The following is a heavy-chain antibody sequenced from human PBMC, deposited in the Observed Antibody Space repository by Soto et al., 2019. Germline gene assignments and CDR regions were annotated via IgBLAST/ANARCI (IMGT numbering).Heavy chain of an antibody. CDR2: ISYSGTT. V-gene: IGHV4-30-4*01. D-gene: IGHD5-18*01. CDR1: GDSISSINNY. J-gene: IGHJ5*02. CDR3: ARGRGYSYGLDP. Sequence: PSETLSLTCTVSGDSISSINNYWSWIRQPPGEGLEWIGFISYSGTTSYSPSLKSRVAISLDTSKNQFSLSLNFVTAADTAVYVCARGRGYSYGLDPWGQGSLVTVSS.